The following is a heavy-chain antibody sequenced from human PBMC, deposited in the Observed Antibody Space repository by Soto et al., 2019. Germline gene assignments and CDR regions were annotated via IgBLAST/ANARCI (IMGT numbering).Heavy chain of an antibody. V-gene: IGHV3-11*01. CDR2: ISSSGSTI. D-gene: IGHD5-12*01. CDR3: GSHSGYSQSKEY. Sequence: QVQLVESGGGLVKPGGSLRLSCAASGFTFSDYYMSWIRQAPGKGLEWVSYISSSGSTIYYADSVKGRFTISRDNAKNSLYLQMNTLRAEYTAVYYCGSHSGYSQSKEYWRQGTMVTVSS. J-gene: IGHJ1*01. CDR1: GFTFSDYY.